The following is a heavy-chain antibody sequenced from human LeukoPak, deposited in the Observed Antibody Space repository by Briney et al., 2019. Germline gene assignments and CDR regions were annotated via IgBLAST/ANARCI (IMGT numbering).Heavy chain of an antibody. J-gene: IGHJ4*02. CDR3: ARSHYDSSGYYYFFDY. Sequence: SETLSLTCTVSGGSINSYYWSWLRQPPGKGLEWIGDIYYSGSTNYSPSLKSRVTISVDSSKNQFSLKLNSVTAADTAAYFCARSHYDSSGYYYFFDYWGQGTPVTVSS. V-gene: IGHV4-59*01. D-gene: IGHD3-22*01. CDR1: GGSINSYY. CDR2: IYYSGST.